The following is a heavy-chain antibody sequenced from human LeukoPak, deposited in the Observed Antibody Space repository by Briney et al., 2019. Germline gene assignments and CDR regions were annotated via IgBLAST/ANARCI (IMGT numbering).Heavy chain of an antibody. Sequence: ASVKVSCKASGYTFTSYGISWVRQAPGQGLEWMGWISADNGNTYYTQNFQGRVSMTTDASTSTAYMEVRSLRSDDTAVFYCARVDILTGYYFFDSWGQGTLVTVSS. V-gene: IGHV1-18*01. CDR3: ARVDILTGYYFFDS. D-gene: IGHD3-9*01. J-gene: IGHJ4*02. CDR2: ISADNGNT. CDR1: GYTFTSYG.